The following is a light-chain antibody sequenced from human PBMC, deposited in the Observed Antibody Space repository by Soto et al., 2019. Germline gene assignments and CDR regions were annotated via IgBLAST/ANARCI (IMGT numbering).Light chain of an antibody. CDR3: SSYTTTNPLWV. V-gene: IGLV2-14*01. CDR1: SSYVGAYDY. Sequence: QSALTQPASVSGSPGQSITISCTGTSSYVGAYDYVSWYQQNPGKAPKLIISEVSDRPSGVSNRFSGSKSGNTASLTISGLQAEDEADYFCSSYTTTNPLWVFGGGTKVTVL. CDR2: EVS. J-gene: IGLJ3*02.